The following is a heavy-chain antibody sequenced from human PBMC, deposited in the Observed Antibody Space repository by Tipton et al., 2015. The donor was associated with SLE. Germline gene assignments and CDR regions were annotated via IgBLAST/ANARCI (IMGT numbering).Heavy chain of an antibody. Sequence: PGLVKPSETLSLTCTVSDGSISNHYWSWIRRPPGKGLEWIAYIYYSGSTSYTPSLKSRVTISVDTSKNQFSLKLKSVTAADTAIYYCARVGGRYCNGAVCPLDLWGQGTLVTVSS. V-gene: IGHV4-59*11. CDR3: ARVGGRYCNGAVCPLDL. CDR2: IYYSGST. D-gene: IGHD2-8*02. CDR1: DGSISNHY. J-gene: IGHJ5*02.